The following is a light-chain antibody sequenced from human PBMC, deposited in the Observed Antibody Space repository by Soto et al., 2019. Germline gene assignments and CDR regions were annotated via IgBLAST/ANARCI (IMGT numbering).Light chain of an antibody. V-gene: IGKV1-39*01. CDR2: AAS. Sequence: DIQMTQSPASLSASVGDRVTITCRAGQYIGRYLNWYHQKPGKAPKLLIYAASSLHSGVPSRFSGSGSGTDFTLTISSLQPEDFATYSCQQTYRTPLTFGGVTKVEIK. J-gene: IGKJ4*01. CDR3: QQTYRTPLT. CDR1: QYIGRY.